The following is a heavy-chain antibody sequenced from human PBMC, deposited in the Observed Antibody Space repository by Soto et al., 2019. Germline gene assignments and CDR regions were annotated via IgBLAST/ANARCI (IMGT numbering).Heavy chain of an antibody. J-gene: IGHJ5*02. CDR1: GFTFSSYS. Sequence: EVQLVESGGGLVKPGGSLRLSCAASGFTFSSYSMNWVRQAPGKGLEWVSSISSSSSYIYYADSVKGRFTISRDNAKNSLYLQMNSLRAEDTAVYYCARGRVAVVSGGFWFDPWGQGTLVTVSS. V-gene: IGHV3-21*01. CDR3: ARGRVAVVSGGFWFDP. D-gene: IGHD6-19*01. CDR2: ISSSSSYI.